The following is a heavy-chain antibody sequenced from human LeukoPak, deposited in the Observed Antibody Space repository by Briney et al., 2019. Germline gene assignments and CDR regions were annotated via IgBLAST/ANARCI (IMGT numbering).Heavy chain of an antibody. D-gene: IGHD6-19*01. Sequence: PGGSLRLSCAASGFTLSSYCMNWVRQAPGKGLEWVSYISSSSNTIYYADSVKGRFTISRDNAKNSLYLQMNSLRAEDTAVYYCARDKASSGWYYFDSWGHGTLVTVSS. V-gene: IGHV3-48*01. CDR1: GFTLSSYC. CDR3: ARDKASSGWYYFDS. CDR2: ISSSSNTI. J-gene: IGHJ4*01.